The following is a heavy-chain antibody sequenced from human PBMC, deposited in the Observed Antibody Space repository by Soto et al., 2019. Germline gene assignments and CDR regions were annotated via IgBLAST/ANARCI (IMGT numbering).Heavy chain of an antibody. CDR1: GGTISGYY. Sequence: QVHLQESGPGLVKPSETLSLTCSVSGGTISGYYWTWIRQPAGKGLEWIGRIYSSGNTKYNPSLQSRVTMSLDTSNNHFSPRLTSVTAADTAVDYCARVQRIYDWFDPWGQGTLVTVSS. CDR3: ARVQRIYDWFDP. V-gene: IGHV4-4*07. D-gene: IGHD2-2*01. J-gene: IGHJ5*02. CDR2: IYSSGNT.